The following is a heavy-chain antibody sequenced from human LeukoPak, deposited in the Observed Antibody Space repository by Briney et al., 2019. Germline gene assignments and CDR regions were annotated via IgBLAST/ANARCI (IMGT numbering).Heavy chain of an antibody. V-gene: IGHV3-23*01. Sequence: GGSLRLSCAASGFTFSSYAMTWVRQAPGKGLEWDSAISGSISGGDDSTYYADSVKGRFTISRDNSKNTLYLQMNSLRVEDPAVYYWAKGAGYSYGWTEYWGQGTLVPVSS. CDR3: AKGAGYSYGWTEY. CDR2: ISGSISGGDDST. CDR1: GFTFSSYA. J-gene: IGHJ4*02. D-gene: IGHD5-18*01.